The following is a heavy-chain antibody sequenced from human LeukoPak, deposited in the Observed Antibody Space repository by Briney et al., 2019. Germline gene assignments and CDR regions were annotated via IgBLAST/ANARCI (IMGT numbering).Heavy chain of an antibody. CDR3: ARDEGYSGYVDAFDI. V-gene: IGHV3-21*01. D-gene: IGHD5-12*01. J-gene: IGHJ3*02. Sequence: GGSLRLSCAASGFTFSSYSMNWVRQAPGKGLEWVSSISSSSSYIYYADSVKGRFTISRDNAKNSLYLQMNSLRAEDTAVYYCARDEGYSGYVDAFDIWGQGTMVTVSS. CDR2: ISSSSSYI. CDR1: GFTFSSYS.